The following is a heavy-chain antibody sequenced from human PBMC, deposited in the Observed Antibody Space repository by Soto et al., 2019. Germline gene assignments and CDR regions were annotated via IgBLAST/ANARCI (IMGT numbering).Heavy chain of an antibody. CDR1: GFTFSSYS. CDR3: ARDREGGGYCSGGSCYTFDY. CDR2: ISSSSSYI. Sequence: EVQLVESGGGLVKPGGSLRLSCAASGFTFSSYSMNWVRQAPGKGLEWVSSISSSSSYIYYADSVKGRFTISRDNAKNARYLQMNSLSAEGTAVYYWARDREGGGYCSGGSCYTFDYWGQGTLVTVSS. J-gene: IGHJ4*02. D-gene: IGHD2-15*01. V-gene: IGHV3-21*01.